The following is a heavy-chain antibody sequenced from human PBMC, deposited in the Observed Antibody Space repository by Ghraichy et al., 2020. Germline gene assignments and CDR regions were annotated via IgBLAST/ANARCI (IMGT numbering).Heavy chain of an antibody. J-gene: IGHJ6*03. Sequence: GGSLRLSCAASGFTFSSYAMSWVRQAPGKGLEWVSGISGSGGTIYYADSVKGRFTISRDNSKNTLELQMNSLRAEDAAVYYCAKEGPWESVYYYYYMDVWGKGTTVTVSS. CDR1: GFTFSSYA. D-gene: IGHD1-26*01. CDR2: ISGSGGTI. V-gene: IGHV3-23*01. CDR3: AKEGPWESVYYYYYMDV.